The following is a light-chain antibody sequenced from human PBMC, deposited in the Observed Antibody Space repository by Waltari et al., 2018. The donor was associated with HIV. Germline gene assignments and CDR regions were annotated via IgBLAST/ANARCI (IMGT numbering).Light chain of an antibody. CDR1: QDITKY. CDR3: QQYGNLPFT. Sequence: DIQLTQSPPSLSASVGDKVTITCQASQDITKYLNWYHQKPGKAPKLLIYDASNLETGVPSRFSGSGSGTDFTFTISSPQPEDIATYYCQQYGNLPFTFGGGTKVEIK. J-gene: IGKJ4*01. CDR2: DAS. V-gene: IGKV1-33*01.